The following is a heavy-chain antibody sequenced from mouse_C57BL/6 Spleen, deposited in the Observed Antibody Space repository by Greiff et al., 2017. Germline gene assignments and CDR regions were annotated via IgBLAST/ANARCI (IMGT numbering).Heavy chain of an antibody. Sequence: VQLQQPGAELVMPGASVKLSCKASGYTFTSYWMHWVKQRPGQGLEWIGEIDPSGSYTNYTQKFKGKSTLTVDKSSSTAYMQLSSLTSEDSAVYYCAKGSMDYWGQGTSVTVSS. CDR1: GYTFTSYW. J-gene: IGHJ4*01. CDR2: IDPSGSYT. CDR3: AKGSMDY. V-gene: IGHV1-69*01.